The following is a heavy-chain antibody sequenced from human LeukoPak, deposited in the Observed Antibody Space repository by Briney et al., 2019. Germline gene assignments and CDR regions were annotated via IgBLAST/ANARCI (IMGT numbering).Heavy chain of an antibody. V-gene: IGHV3-21*01. J-gene: IGHJ4*02. CDR3: ARERGYCSSTSCYTPGY. CDR2: ISSSSSYI. D-gene: IGHD2-2*02. Sequence: PGGSLRLSCAASGFTFSSYSMNWVRQAPGKGLEWVSSISSSSSYIYYADSVKGRFTISRDNAKNSLYLQMNSLRAEDTVVYYCARERGYCSSTSCYTPGYWGQGTLVTVSS. CDR1: GFTFSSYS.